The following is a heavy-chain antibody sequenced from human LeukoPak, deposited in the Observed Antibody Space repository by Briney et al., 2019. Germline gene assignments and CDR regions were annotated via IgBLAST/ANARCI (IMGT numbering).Heavy chain of an antibody. V-gene: IGHV1-2*02. CDR2: INPNSGGT. CDR1: GYTFTGYY. J-gene: IGHJ3*02. D-gene: IGHD3-3*01. Sequence: ASVKVSCKASGYTFTGYYMHWVRQAPGQGLEWMGWINPNSGGTNYAQKFQGRVTMTRDTSISTPYMELSRLRSDDTAVSYCASDSLHRRIYDYDFWSGYHDAFDIWGQGTMVTVSS. CDR3: ASDSLHRRIYDYDFWSGYHDAFDI.